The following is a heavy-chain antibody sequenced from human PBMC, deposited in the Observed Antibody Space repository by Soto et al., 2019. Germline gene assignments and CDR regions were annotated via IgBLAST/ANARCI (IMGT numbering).Heavy chain of an antibody. J-gene: IGHJ6*02. D-gene: IGHD1-26*01. Sequence: EVQLVESGGGLIQPGGSLRLSCAASGFTVSSNYMSWVRQAPGKGLEWVSVIYSGGSTYYADSVKGRFTISRDNTKNTVHIQINRLRAEDTAVDYWAREWELANYYGMDVWGQWTTFTASS. CDR2: IYSGGST. CDR3: AREWELANYYGMDV. CDR1: GFTVSSNY. V-gene: IGHV3-53*01.